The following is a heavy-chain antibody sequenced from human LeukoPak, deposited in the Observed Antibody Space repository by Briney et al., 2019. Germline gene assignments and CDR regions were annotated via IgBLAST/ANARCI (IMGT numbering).Heavy chain of an antibody. CDR3: ARDWSGYCSGGSCPYYFDF. V-gene: IGHV1-18*04. D-gene: IGHD2-15*01. CDR2: ISIYNGNR. J-gene: IGHJ4*02. Sequence: GASVKVSCKASGYTFTSYGISWVRPAPGQGLEGMGWISIYNGNRNYQQKFQGRVTLTTDTSTSTAYMELRSLTSDDTAVYYCARDWSGYCSGGSCPYYFDFWGQGTLVTVSS. CDR1: GYTFTSYG.